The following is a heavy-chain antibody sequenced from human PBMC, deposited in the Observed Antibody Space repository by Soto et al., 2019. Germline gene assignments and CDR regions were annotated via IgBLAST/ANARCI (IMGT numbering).Heavy chain of an antibody. D-gene: IGHD3-3*01. V-gene: IGHV1-18*01. Sequence: GASVKVSCKASGYTFTSYGISWVRQAPGQGLEWMGWISAYNGNTNYAQKLQGRVTMTTDTSTSTAYMELRSLRSEDTAVYYCARALSPDFWSGYYLDYWGQGTLVTVSS. CDR1: GYTFTSYG. CDR2: ISAYNGNT. J-gene: IGHJ4*02. CDR3: ARALSPDFWSGYYLDY.